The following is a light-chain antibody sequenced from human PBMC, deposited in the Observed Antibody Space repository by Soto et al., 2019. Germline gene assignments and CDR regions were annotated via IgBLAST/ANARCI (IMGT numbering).Light chain of an antibody. CDR3: QQRYSTRT. CDR1: QSISSY. V-gene: IGKV1-39*01. Sequence: DIQMTQSPATLSASVGDRVTITCRASQSISSYLNWYQQKPGKXPXXLIYDASSLESGVPSRLSGSGSGTDFTLTIRSMQPEDFATYYCQQRYSTRTFGQGTKVDIK. CDR2: DAS. J-gene: IGKJ1*01.